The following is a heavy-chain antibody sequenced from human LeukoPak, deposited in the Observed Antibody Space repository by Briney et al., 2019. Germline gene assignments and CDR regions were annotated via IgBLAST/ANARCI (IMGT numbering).Heavy chain of an antibody. D-gene: IGHD6-19*01. V-gene: IGHV3-30*18. CDR2: ISYDGSNK. CDR1: GFTFSSYG. CDR3: AKAPYSSGWYDISFDY. Sequence: GRSLRLSCAASGFTFSSYGMHWVRQAPGKGLEWVAVISYDGSNKYYADSVKGRFTISRDNSKNTLYLQMNSLRAEDTAVYYCAKAPYSSGWYDISFDYWGQGTLVTVSS. J-gene: IGHJ4*02.